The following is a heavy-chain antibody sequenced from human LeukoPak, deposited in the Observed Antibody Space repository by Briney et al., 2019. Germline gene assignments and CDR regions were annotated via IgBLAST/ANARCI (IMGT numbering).Heavy chain of an antibody. J-gene: IGHJ4*02. CDR1: GYNFANFW. Sequence: GESLKISCTGSGYNFANFWVGWVRQMPGKGLEWMGIVNPADSDTRYSPSFQGQVTISADKSISTAYLQWSSLKASDTAMYYCARVGSKGYCSGGSCRLVPRYFDYWGQGTLVTVSS. D-gene: IGHD2-15*01. V-gene: IGHV5-51*01. CDR2: VNPADSDT. CDR3: ARVGSKGYCSGGSCRLVPRYFDY.